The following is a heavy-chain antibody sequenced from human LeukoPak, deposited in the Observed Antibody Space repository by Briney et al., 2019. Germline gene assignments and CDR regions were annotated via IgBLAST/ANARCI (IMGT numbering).Heavy chain of an antibody. Sequence: PGGSLRLSCAASGFTFSSYAMSWVRQAPGKGLEWVSAISGSGGSTYYADSVKSRFTISRDNSKNTLYLQMNSLRAEDTAVYYCAKSLRFQLPNENDYYYYGMDVWGQGTTVTVSS. CDR1: GFTFSSYA. CDR3: AKSLRFQLPNENDYYYYGMDV. V-gene: IGHV3-23*01. D-gene: IGHD5/OR15-5a*01. J-gene: IGHJ6*02. CDR2: ISGSGGST.